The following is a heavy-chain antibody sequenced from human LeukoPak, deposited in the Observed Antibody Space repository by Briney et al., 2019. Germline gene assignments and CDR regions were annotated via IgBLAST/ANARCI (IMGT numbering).Heavy chain of an antibody. V-gene: IGHV3-30*18. CDR1: GFTFSSYG. D-gene: IGHD1-26*01. Sequence: GGSLRLSCAASGFTFSSYGMHWVRQAPGKGLEWVAVISYDGSNKYYVDSVKGRFTISRDNSKNTLYLQMNSLRAEDTAVYYCAKVSWELYTPYFDYWGQGTLVTVSS. J-gene: IGHJ4*02. CDR3: AKVSWELYTPYFDY. CDR2: ISYDGSNK.